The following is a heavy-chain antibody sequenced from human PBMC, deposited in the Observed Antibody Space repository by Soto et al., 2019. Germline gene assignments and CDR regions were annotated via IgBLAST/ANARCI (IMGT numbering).Heavy chain of an antibody. D-gene: IGHD6-13*01. Sequence: QVQLQESGPGLVKPSQTLSLTCTVSGGSISSGGYYWSWIRQHPGKGLEWIGYIYYSGSTYYNPSLKSRVTLSVDTSKNQFSLKLSSVTAADTAVYCCAREGIAAVLYGMDVWGQGTTVTVSS. CDR2: IYYSGST. CDR1: GGSISSGGYY. J-gene: IGHJ6*02. CDR3: AREGIAAVLYGMDV. V-gene: IGHV4-31*03.